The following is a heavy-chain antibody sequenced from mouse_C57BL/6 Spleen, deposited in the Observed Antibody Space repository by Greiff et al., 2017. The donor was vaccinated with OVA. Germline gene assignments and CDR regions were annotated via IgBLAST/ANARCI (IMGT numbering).Heavy chain of an antibody. CDR1: GYAFSSYW. CDR2: IYPGDGDT. J-gene: IGHJ1*03. D-gene: IGHD1-1*01. CDR3: ARSSYYGSSYWYFDV. Sequence: VQLQQSGAELVKPGASVKISCKASGYAFSSYWMNWVKQRPGKGLEWIGQIYPGDGDTNYNGKFKGTATLTADKSSSTAYMQLSSLTSEDSAVYFCARSSYYGSSYWYFDVWGTGTTVTVSS. V-gene: IGHV1-80*01.